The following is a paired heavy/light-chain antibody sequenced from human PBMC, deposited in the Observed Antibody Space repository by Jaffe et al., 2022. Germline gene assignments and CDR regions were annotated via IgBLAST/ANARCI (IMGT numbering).Light chain of an antibody. J-gene: IGKJ1*01. CDR1: QDINNY. V-gene: IGKV1-17*03. CDR2: ASS. CDR3: LQHRTNPRT. Sequence: DIQMTQSPSAMSASVGDRVTITCRASQDINNYLAWFQQKPGKVPKRLIYASSTLHSGVPSRFSGSGSGTEFTLTISSLQPEDSATYYCLQHRTNPRTFGQGTKVELK.
Heavy chain of an antibody. Sequence: EVQLVESGGGLVQPGRSLRLSCTTSGFTFGDYCMSWVRQAPGKGLEWVGFIRSIINGGTTEYAASVEGRFTISRDNSENIAYLQMNSLKVEDTAVYYCTKDYGGQQANNDAFDFWGQGTKVTVSS. CDR3: TKDYGGQQANNDAFDF. CDR2: IRSIINGGTT. V-gene: IGHV3-49*04. J-gene: IGHJ3*01. D-gene: IGHD6-13*01. CDR1: GFTFGDYC.